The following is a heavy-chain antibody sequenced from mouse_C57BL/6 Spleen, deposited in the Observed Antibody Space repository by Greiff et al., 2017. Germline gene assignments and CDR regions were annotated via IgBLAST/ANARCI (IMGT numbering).Heavy chain of an antibody. CDR3: ARGRGWFDY. CDR2: INSDGSST. CDR1: GFTFSDYY. V-gene: IGHV5-16*01. D-gene: IGHD1-1*02. J-gene: IGHJ2*01. Sequence: EVQRVESEGGLVQPGSSMNLSCTASGFTFSDYYMAWVRQVPETSLEGVANINSDGSSTYYLDSLKSRFIISRDNAKNILYLQMSSLKSEYTATYYCARGRGWFDYWGQGTTLTVSS.